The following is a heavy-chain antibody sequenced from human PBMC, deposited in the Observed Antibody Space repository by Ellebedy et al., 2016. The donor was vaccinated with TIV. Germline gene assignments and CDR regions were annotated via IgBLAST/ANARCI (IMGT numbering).Heavy chain of an antibody. CDR2: ISGTGGTT. V-gene: IGHV3-23*01. D-gene: IGHD2-2*01. J-gene: IGHJ3*01. Sequence: PGGSLRLSCGASRFTFSNYAMSWVRQAPGMGLEWVSTISGTGGTTYYADSVRGRFTISRDNSKNTLSLQMNSLRGEDTAMYYCARDTVAVPDGDTFDFWGQGTMVAVST. CDR3: ARDTVAVPDGDTFDF. CDR1: RFTFSNYA.